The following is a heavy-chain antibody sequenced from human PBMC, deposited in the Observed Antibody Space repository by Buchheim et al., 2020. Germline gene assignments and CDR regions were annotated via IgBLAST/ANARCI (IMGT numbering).Heavy chain of an antibody. D-gene: IGHD3-10*01. Sequence: EVHLVESGGGSVQPGGSLRLSCAGTEFTLSDYEMHWVRQAPRKGLEWVSSITTRGYTKYYADSVKGRFTISRDNAKNSLYLEMNSLRVEDTALYYCASGFHWGLGTL. V-gene: IGHV3-48*03. CDR2: ITTRGYTK. J-gene: IGHJ1*01. CDR3: ASGFH. CDR1: EFTLSDYE.